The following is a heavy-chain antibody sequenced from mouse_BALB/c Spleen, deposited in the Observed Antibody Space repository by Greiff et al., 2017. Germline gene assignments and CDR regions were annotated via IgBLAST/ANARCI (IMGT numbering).Heavy chain of an antibody. Sequence: VQLQQSGPELGKPGASVKISCKASGYSFTGYNMYWVKQSHRKSLEWIGYIDPYNGGTSYNQKPKGKATLTVDKSSSTAYMHLNSLTSEDSAIYYCARGGLRGYAMDYWGQGTSVTVSS. V-gene: IGHV1S135*01. CDR2: IDPYNGGT. CDR3: ARGGLRGYAMDY. D-gene: IGHD2-4*01. CDR1: GYSFTGYN. J-gene: IGHJ4*01.